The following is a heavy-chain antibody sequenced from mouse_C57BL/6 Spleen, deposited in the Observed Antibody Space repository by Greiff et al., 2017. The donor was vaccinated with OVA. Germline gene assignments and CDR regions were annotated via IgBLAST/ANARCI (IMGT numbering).Heavy chain of an antibody. D-gene: IGHD4-1*01. CDR2: ISDGGSYT. V-gene: IGHV5-4*01. CDR3: AREGTGTYYFDY. J-gene: IGHJ2*01. CDR1: GFTFSSYA. Sequence: EVKLQESGGGLVKPGGSLKLSCAASGFTFSSYAMSWVRQTPEKRLEWVATISDGGSYTYYPDNVKGRFTISRDNAKNNLYLQMSHLKSEDTAMYYCAREGTGTYYFDYWGQGTTLTVSS.